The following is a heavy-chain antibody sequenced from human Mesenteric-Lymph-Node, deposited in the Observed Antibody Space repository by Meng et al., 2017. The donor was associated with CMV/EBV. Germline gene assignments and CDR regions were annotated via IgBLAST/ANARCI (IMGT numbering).Heavy chain of an antibody. D-gene: IGHD1-14*01. CDR2: INHSGGT. V-gene: IGHV4-34*01. J-gene: IGHJ4*02. Sequence: QVQLQQWGAGLLKPSETLSLTCAVYGGSFSAYYWSWIRQPPGKGLEWIGEINHSGGTNYNPSLKSRITISVDTSKNQFSLKLTSVTAADMAVYFCASLAPLNNTKDKIPSGYWGQGTLVTVSS. CDR3: ASLAPLNNTKDKIPSGY. CDR1: GGSFSAYY.